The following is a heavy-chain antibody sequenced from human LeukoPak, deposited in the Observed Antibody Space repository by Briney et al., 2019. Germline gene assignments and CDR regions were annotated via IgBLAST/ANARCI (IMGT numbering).Heavy chain of an antibody. Sequence: GGSLRLSCVASGFTFDDYGMSWVRQAPGKGLEWVSGINWNGSSTDYADSVRGRFTISRDNAKNSLYLQMNSLRADDTALYYCAREREDTAMPGDAFDVWGQGTMVTVSS. CDR3: AREREDTAMPGDAFDV. V-gene: IGHV3-20*04. CDR1: GFTFDDYG. J-gene: IGHJ3*01. D-gene: IGHD5-18*01. CDR2: INWNGSST.